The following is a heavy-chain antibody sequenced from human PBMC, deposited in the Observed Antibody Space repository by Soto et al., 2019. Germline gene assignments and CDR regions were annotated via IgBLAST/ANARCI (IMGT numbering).Heavy chain of an antibody. J-gene: IGHJ4*02. Sequence: GGSLRLSCTVSGFTFTNYGINWVRQAPGKGLEWVSSVSKSDYTYYSDSVKGRFTISRDNAKNSVSLQMNNLTAEDTAVYYCTREDSIIIPAVADFWGQGTLVTVSS. V-gene: IGHV3-21*01. CDR1: GFTFTNYG. D-gene: IGHD6-19*01. CDR3: TREDSIIIPAVADF. CDR2: VSKSDYT.